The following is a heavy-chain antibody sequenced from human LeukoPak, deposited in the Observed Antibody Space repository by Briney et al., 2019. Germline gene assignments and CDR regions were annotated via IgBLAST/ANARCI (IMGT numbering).Heavy chain of an antibody. CDR3: ARESGGYCSSTSCYVWFGP. D-gene: IGHD2-2*01. CDR2: IYYSGST. Sequence: PSETLSLTCTVSGGSISSYYWSWIRQPPGKGLEWIGYIYYSGSTNYNPSLKSRVTISVDTSKNQFSLKLSSVTAADTAVYYCARESGGYCSSTSCYVWFGPWGQGTLVTVSS. V-gene: IGHV4-59*01. CDR1: GGSISSYY. J-gene: IGHJ5*02.